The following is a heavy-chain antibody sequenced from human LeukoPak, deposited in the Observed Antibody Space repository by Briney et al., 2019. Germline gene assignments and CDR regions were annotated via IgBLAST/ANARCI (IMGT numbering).Heavy chain of an antibody. V-gene: IGHV4-39*01. J-gene: IGHJ4*02. CDR2: IYYSGST. CDR3: ARHSRAWWDRGAVDY. CDR1: GGSISSSSYY. D-gene: IGHD2-15*01. Sequence: PSETLSLTCTVSGGSISSSSYYWGWIRQPPGKGLEWIGSIYYSGSTYYNPSLKSRVTISVDTSKNQFSLKLSSVTAADTAVYYCARHSRAWWDRGAVDYWGQGTLVTVSS.